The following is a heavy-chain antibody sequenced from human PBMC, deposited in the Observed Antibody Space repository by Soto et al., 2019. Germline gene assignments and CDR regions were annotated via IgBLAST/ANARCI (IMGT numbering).Heavy chain of an antibody. V-gene: IGHV3-30*18. D-gene: IGHD3-3*01. J-gene: IGHJ4*02. CDR1: GFTFSSYG. Sequence: QVQLVESGGGVVQPGRSLRLSCAASGFTFSSYGMHWVRQAPGKGLEWVAVISYDGSNKYYADSVKGRFTISRDNSKNTLYLQINSLRAEDTAVYYCAKSPYDFWSGYDYWGQGTLVTVSS. CDR2: ISYDGSNK. CDR3: AKSPYDFWSGYDY.